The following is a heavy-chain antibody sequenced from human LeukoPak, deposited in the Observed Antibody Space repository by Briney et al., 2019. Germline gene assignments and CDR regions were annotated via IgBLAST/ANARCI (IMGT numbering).Heavy chain of an antibody. J-gene: IGHJ4*02. CDR3: AKINNNDDY. CDR1: GFTFTTFG. CDR2: ISPHGDIE. V-gene: IGHV3-30*18. D-gene: IGHD1/OR15-1a*01. Sequence: GGSLRLSCAASGFTFTTFGIHWVRQAPGKGLEWVAAISPHGDIEYYTDSVKGRFTISRDNSKNMIYLQMNSLRGEGSAVYYCAKINNNDDYWGQGNLVTVSS.